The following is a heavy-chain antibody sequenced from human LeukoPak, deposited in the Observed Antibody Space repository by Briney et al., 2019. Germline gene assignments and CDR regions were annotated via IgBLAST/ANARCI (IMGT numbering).Heavy chain of an antibody. CDR2: IYYSGST. J-gene: IGHJ5*02. Sequence: SETLSLTCTVSGGSISSSSYYWGWIRQPPGKGLEWIGSIYYSGSTYYNPSLKSRVTIPVDTSKNQFSLKLSSVTAADTAVYYCARRITYYDPAWFDPWGQGTLVTVSS. CDR1: GGSISSSSYY. V-gene: IGHV4-39*07. CDR3: ARRITYYDPAWFDP. D-gene: IGHD3-22*01.